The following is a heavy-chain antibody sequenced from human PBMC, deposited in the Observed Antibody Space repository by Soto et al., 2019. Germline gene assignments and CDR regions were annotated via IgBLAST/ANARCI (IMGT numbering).Heavy chain of an antibody. V-gene: IGHV1-69*01. J-gene: IGHJ6*02. CDR1: GGTFGSYA. CDR2: IIPIRGTA. CDR3: ARSQGSSTSLEIYYYYYYGMDV. Sequence: QVQLVQSGAEVKKPGSSVKVSCKASGGTFGSYAISWVRQAPGQGLEWMGGIIPIRGTANYAQKFQGRVTIAADESTSTGYMELSSLRSEDTAVYYCARSQGSSTSLEIYYYYYYGMDVWGQGTTVTVSS. D-gene: IGHD2-2*01.